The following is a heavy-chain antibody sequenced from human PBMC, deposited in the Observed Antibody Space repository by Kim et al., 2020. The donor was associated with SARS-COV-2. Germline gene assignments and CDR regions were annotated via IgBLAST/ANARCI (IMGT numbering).Heavy chain of an antibody. CDR3: ARDERLQYYYYYMDV. CDR2: IWYDGSNK. Sequence: GGSLRLSCAASGFTFSSYGMHWVRQAPGKGLEWVAVIWYDGSNKYYADSVKGRFTISRDNSKNTLYLQMNSLRAEDTAVYYCARDERLQYYYYYMDVWGKGTTVTVSS. D-gene: IGHD4-4*01. CDR1: GFTFSSYG. J-gene: IGHJ6*03. V-gene: IGHV3-33*01.